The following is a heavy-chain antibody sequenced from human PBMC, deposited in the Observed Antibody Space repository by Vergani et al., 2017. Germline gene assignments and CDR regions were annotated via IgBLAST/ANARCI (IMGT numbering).Heavy chain of an antibody. J-gene: IGHJ5*02. CDR1: GGTFSSYT. D-gene: IGHD4-11*01. Sequence: QVQLVQSGAEVKKPGSSVKVSCKASGGTFSSYTISWVRQAPGQGLEWMGRIIPILGIANYAQKFQGRVTITADKSTSTAYMELSSLRSEDTAVYYCARVALQFGQNNWFDPWGQGTLVTVSS. V-gene: IGHV1-69*02. CDR3: ARVALQFGQNNWFDP. CDR2: IIPILGIA.